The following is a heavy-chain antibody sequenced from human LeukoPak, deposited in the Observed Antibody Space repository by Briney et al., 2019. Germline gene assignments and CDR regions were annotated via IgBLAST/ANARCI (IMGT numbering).Heavy chain of an antibody. Sequence: SETLSLTCTVSGGSISSYYWSWIRQPPGKGLEWIGYIHYSGSTHYNPSLKSRVTISVDTSKNQFSLKLSSVTASDTAVYYCAWGDWSLYYFDYWGQGTLVTVSS. V-gene: IGHV4-59*01. D-gene: IGHD3/OR15-3a*01. J-gene: IGHJ4*02. CDR2: IHYSGST. CDR1: GGSISSYY. CDR3: AWGDWSLYYFDY.